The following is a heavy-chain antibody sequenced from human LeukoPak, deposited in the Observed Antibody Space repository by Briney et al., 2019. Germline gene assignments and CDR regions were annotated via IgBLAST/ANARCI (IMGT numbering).Heavy chain of an antibody. CDR2: INAGNGNT. D-gene: IGHD3-22*01. Sequence: GASVKVPCKASGYTFTNYAMHWVRQAPGQRLEWMGWINAGNGNTKYSQKFQGRVTITRDTSASTAYMDLSSLRSEDTAVYYCARGRGYYYDSSVYSFLDYWGQGTLVTVSS. V-gene: IGHV1-3*01. J-gene: IGHJ4*02. CDR3: ARGRGYYYDSSVYSFLDY. CDR1: GYTFTNYA.